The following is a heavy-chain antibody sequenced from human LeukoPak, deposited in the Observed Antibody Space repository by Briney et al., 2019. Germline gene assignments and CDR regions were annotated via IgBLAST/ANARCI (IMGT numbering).Heavy chain of an antibody. CDR3: AIDRYSSGWYTFDY. CDR1: GFTFSNLG. J-gene: IGHJ4*02. Sequence: GGSLRLSCAASGFTFSNLGINWVRQAPGKGLEWVSSISSSSSYISYADSVKGRFTISRDNAKNSLDLQMHSLRAEDTAVYYCAIDRYSSGWYTFDYWGQGTLVTVSS. CDR2: ISSSSSYI. D-gene: IGHD6-19*01. V-gene: IGHV3-21*01.